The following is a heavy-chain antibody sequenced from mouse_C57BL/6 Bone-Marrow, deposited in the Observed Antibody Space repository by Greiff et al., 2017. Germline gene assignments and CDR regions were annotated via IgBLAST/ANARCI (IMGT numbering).Heavy chain of an antibody. Sequence: EVQLQESGAELVRPGASVKLSCTASGFNIKDDYMHWVKQRPEQGLEWIGWIDPENGDTEYASKFQGKALITANTSSNTAYLQLSSLTSEDTAVYYCTTVDYDYFDYWGQGTTLTVSS. J-gene: IGHJ2*01. D-gene: IGHD2-4*01. CDR2: IDPENGDT. CDR1: GFNIKDDY. V-gene: IGHV14-4*01. CDR3: TTVDYDYFDY.